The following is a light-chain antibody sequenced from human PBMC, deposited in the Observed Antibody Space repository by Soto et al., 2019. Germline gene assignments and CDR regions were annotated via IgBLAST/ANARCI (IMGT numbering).Light chain of an antibody. CDR1: QSVLYSSNQRGQSNKNY. J-gene: IGKJ4*01. Sequence: DIVMTQSPDSLAVSLGERATINCKSSQSVLYSSNQRGQSNKNYLAWYQQKPGQPPKLLIYWASTRESGVPDRFSGSGSGTDFTLTISSLQAEDVAVYYCQQYYSTPLTFGGGTKVEIK. CDR2: WAS. V-gene: IGKV4-1*01. CDR3: QQYYSTPLT.